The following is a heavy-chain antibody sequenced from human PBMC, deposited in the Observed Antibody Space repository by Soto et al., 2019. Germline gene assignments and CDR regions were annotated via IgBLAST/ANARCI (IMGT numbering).Heavy chain of an antibody. J-gene: IGHJ3*02. CDR1: CYTFTSYG. CDR2: IGAYNGNT. CDR3: ARLNGFWSGYYRDAFDT. Sequence: GASVKVSCKASCYTFTSYGISWVRQAPGQGLEWMGWIGAYNGNTNYAQKLQGRVTMTTDTSTSTAYMELRSLRSDDTAVYYCARLNGFWSGYYRDAFDTWGQGTMVTVSS. V-gene: IGHV1-18*04. D-gene: IGHD3-3*01.